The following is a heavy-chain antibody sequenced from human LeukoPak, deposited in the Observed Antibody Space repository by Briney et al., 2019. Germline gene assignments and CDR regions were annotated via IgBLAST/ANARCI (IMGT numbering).Heavy chain of an antibody. CDR2: ISSSSSYI. CDR1: GFTFSSYS. Sequence: GGSLRLSCAASGFTFSSYSMNWVRQAPGKGLEWVSSISSSSSYIYYADSVKGRFTISRDNAKNSLYLQMNSLRAEDTAVYYCARVLSGYSSGWSYYYYYYMDVWGKGTTVTVSS. J-gene: IGHJ6*03. V-gene: IGHV3-21*01. D-gene: IGHD6-19*01. CDR3: ARVLSGYSSGWSYYYYYYMDV.